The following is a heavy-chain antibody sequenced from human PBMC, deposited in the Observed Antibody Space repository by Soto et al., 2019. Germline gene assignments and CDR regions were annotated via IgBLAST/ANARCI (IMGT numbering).Heavy chain of an antibody. CDR3: ARETGENWAYEAH. Sequence: SETLSLTCRVSGAYISDFSWSWIRQPAGKGLEWIGHITINRNTQKNPSFKSRVTMSIDTSRNHFSLNLQSAPAADTALYYCARETGENWAYEAHWGPGTLVTVSS. V-gene: IGHV4-4*07. J-gene: IGHJ1*01. D-gene: IGHD7-27*01. CDR2: ITINRNT. CDR1: GAYISDFS.